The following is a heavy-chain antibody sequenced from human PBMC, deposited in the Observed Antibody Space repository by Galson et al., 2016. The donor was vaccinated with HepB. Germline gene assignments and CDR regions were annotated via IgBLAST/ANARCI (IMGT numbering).Heavy chain of an antibody. CDR3: ARPYHFGSGNQYKMVPPLLWTWAY. J-gene: IGHJ4*02. CDR1: GFTFSSYP. Sequence: SLRLSCAASGFTFSSYPMHWVRQAPGKGLEWVTVISFDGSKKYYADSVRGRFTISRDNSKNTLHLQRNSLRAEDTAVYYCARPYHFGSGNQYKMVPPLLWTWAYWGQGALVTVSS. CDR2: ISFDGSKK. D-gene: IGHD3-10*01. V-gene: IGHV3-30*04.